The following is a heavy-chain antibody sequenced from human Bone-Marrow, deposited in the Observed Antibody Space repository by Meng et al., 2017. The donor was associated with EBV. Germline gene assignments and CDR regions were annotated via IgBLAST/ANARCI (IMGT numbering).Heavy chain of an antibody. CDR3: ASPSRENYGGLGY. V-gene: IGHV3-21*01. D-gene: IGHD4-23*01. J-gene: IGHJ4*02. CDR1: GFTFSSYS. Sequence: EVQLVESGGGLVKPGGSLRLSCAASGFTFSSYSMNWVRQAPGKGLEWVSSISSSSSYIYYADSVKGRFTISRDNAKNSLYLQMNSLRAEDTAVYYCASPSRENYGGLGYWGQGTLVTVSS. CDR2: ISSSSSYI.